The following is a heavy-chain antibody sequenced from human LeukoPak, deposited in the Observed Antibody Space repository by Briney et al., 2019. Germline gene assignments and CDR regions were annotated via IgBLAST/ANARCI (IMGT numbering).Heavy chain of an antibody. CDR1: GYTFTSYD. CDR2: MNPNSGNT. D-gene: IGHD1-1*01. V-gene: IGHV1-8*01. CDR3: ARARTTDAFDI. Sequence: ASVKVSCKASGYTFTSYDINWVRQATGQGLEWMGWMNPNSGNTGYAQKFQGRVTVTRNTSISTAYMELSSLRSEDTAVYYCARARTTDAFDIWGQGTMVTVSS. J-gene: IGHJ3*02.